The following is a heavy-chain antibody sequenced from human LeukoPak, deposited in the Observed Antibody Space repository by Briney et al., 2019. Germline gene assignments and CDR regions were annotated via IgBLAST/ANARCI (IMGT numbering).Heavy chain of an antibody. Sequence: ASVKVSCKASGFTFTSSAVQWVRQARGQRLEWIGWIVVGSGNTNYAQKFQGRVTITADKSTSTAYMELSSLRSEDTAVYYCARVVGGSWSENDYWGQGTLVTVSS. V-gene: IGHV1-58*01. CDR1: GFTFTSSA. J-gene: IGHJ4*02. D-gene: IGHD6-13*01. CDR2: IVVGSGNT. CDR3: ARVVGGSWSENDY.